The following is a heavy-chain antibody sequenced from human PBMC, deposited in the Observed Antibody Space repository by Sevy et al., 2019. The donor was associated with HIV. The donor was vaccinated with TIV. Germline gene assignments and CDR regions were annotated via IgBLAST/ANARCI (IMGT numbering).Heavy chain of an antibody. V-gene: IGHV3-23*01. J-gene: IGHJ3*02. Sequence: GGSLRLSCAASGFTFTTYAMGWVRQAPGKGLKWVSTLSGSGASTYYADSVKGRFTISRDNSKNTLFLQMDSLRAEDTAVYSCAKDFYDSSGYYPMEAFDIWGQGTMVTVSS. CDR2: LSGSGAST. CDR3: AKDFYDSSGYYPMEAFDI. CDR1: GFTFTTYA. D-gene: IGHD3-22*01.